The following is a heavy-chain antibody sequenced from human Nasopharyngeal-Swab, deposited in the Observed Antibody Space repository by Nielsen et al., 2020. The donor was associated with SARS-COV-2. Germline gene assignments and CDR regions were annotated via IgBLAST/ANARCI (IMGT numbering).Heavy chain of an antibody. V-gene: IGHV3-74*01. D-gene: IGHD4-23*01. J-gene: IGHJ4*02. CDR2: ISGSGGIT. Sequence: GESLKISCVASGVIFSKYWMHWVRQAPGKGLEWVSAISGSGGITDYADSVKGRFTISRDNAKNTLYLQMNSLRGEDTGVYYCTRDIGGKYGYWGQGNLVTVSS. CDR1: GVIFSKYW. CDR3: TRDIGGKYGY.